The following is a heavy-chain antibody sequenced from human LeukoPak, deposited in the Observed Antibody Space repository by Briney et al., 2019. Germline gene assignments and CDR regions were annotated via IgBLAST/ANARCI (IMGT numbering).Heavy chain of an antibody. CDR2: ISSSSSYI. J-gene: IGHJ3*02. Sequence: GGSLRLSCAASGFTFSSYSMNWVRQAPGKGLEWVSSISSSSSYIYYADSVKGRFTISRDNAKNSLYLQMNSLRAEDTAVYYCAREGQGLYAFDIWGQGKMVTVS. CDR1: GFTFSSYS. CDR3: AREGQGLYAFDI. V-gene: IGHV3-21*01. D-gene: IGHD6-19*01.